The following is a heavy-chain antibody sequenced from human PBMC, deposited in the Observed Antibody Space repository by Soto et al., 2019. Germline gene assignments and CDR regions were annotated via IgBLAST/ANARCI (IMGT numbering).Heavy chain of an antibody. Sequence: AGSLRLSCAASGFTFSSYAMSWVRQAPGKGLEWVSAISGSGGSTYYADSVKGRFTISRDNSKNTLYLQMNSLRAEDTAVYYCARGILRYYFDYWGQGTLVTVSS. CDR3: ARGILRYYFDY. J-gene: IGHJ4*02. V-gene: IGHV3-23*01. D-gene: IGHD3-10*01. CDR2: ISGSGGST. CDR1: GFTFSSYA.